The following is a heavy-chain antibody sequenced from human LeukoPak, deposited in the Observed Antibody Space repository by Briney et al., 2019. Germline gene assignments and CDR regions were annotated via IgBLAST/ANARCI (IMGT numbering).Heavy chain of an antibody. Sequence: SETLSLTCAVYGGSFSGYYWSWIRQPPGKGLEWIGEINHSGSTNYSPSLKSRVTISVDTSKKQFSLKLSSVTAADTAVYYCFTYYFDSSGPKKNYWGQGTLVTVSS. J-gene: IGHJ4*02. CDR3: FTYYFDSSGPKKNY. CDR1: GGSFSGYY. V-gene: IGHV4-34*01. D-gene: IGHD3-22*01. CDR2: INHSGST.